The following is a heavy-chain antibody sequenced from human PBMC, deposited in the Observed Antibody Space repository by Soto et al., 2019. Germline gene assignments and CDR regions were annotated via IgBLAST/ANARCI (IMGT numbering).Heavy chain of an antibody. V-gene: IGHV4-30-4*01. CDR1: GGSISSGDYY. CDR3: ARDRAQRGVTIPAFDY. CDR2: IYYSGST. D-gene: IGHD3-10*01. J-gene: IGHJ4*02. Sequence: PSETLSLTCTVSGGSISSGDYYWSWIRQPPGKGLEWIGYIYYSGSTYYNPSLKSRVTISVDTSKNQFSLNLSSVTAADTAMYYCARDRAQRGVTIPAFDYWGQGTLVTVSS.